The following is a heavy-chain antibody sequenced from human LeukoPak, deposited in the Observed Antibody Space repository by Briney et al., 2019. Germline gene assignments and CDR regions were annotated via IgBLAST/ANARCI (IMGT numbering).Heavy chain of an antibody. CDR2: ISGSGGST. CDR1: GFTFSSYA. D-gene: IGHD3-10*01. V-gene: IGHV3-23*01. CDR3: AKDGPHYYGSGSFYNNYYGMDV. J-gene: IGHJ6*02. Sequence: PGGSLRLSCAASGFTFSSYAMSWVRQAPGKGLEWVSAISGSGGSTYYADSVKGRFTISRDNSKNTLYLQMNSLRAEDTAVSYCAKDGPHYYGSGSFYNNYYGMDVWGQGTTVTVSS.